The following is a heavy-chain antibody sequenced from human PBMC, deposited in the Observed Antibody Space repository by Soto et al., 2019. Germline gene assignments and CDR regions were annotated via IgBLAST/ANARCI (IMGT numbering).Heavy chain of an antibody. CDR1: CDSISNRRFY. D-gene: IGHD3-22*01. CDR3: ARDFFDSSDYTTNWFDP. V-gene: IGHV4-39*01. J-gene: IGHJ5*02. CDR2: IYHTGNA. Sequence: PSETLSLPCSVSCDSISNRRFYWAWIRQPPGEGLEWIGSIYHTGNAYYNPSLKSRVTISVDTSKNQFSLKLTSVTAADAALYYCARDFFDSSDYTTNWFDPWGQGTLVTVSS.